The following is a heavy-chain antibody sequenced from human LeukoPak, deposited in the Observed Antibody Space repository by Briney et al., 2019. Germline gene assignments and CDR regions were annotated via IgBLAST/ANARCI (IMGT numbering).Heavy chain of an antibody. J-gene: IGHJ4*02. CDR2: INAGNGNT. Sequence: ASVKVSCKASGYTFTSYAMHWVRQAPGQRLEWMGWINAGNGNTKYSQKFQGRVTITRDTSTSTAYMELRSLRSDDTAVYYCARASDYYDSSGYALDYWGQGTLVTVSS. D-gene: IGHD3-22*01. V-gene: IGHV1-3*01. CDR3: ARASDYYDSSGYALDY. CDR1: GYTFTSYA.